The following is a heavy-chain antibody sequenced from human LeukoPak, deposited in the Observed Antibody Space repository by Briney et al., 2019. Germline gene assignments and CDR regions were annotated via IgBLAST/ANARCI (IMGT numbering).Heavy chain of an antibody. J-gene: IGHJ4*02. CDR2: IKSKSDGGTI. CDR3: TTRRQDGW. V-gene: IGHV3-15*01. Sequence: GGSLRFSCVGSGFTFSDAWMSWVRQAPGKGLEWVGRIKSKSDGGTIDYAAPVKGRFTISRDDSRNTLYLQMNSLKTEDTAVYYCTTRRQDGWWGQGTLVTVS. CDR1: GFTFSDAW. D-gene: IGHD2-15*01.